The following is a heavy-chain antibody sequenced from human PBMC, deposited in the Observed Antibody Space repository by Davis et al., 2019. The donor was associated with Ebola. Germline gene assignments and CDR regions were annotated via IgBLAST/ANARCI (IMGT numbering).Heavy chain of an antibody. CDR3: ARVACSTTSCYFYN. Sequence: ASVKVSCKASGYTFTGYYMHWVRQAPGQGLEWMGWINPNSGGTNYAQKFQGRVTMTTDTSTTTGYMELSRLRSDDTAVYYCARVACSTTSCYFYNWGQGALVTVSS. J-gene: IGHJ4*02. D-gene: IGHD2-2*01. CDR2: INPNSGGT. V-gene: IGHV1-2*02. CDR1: GYTFTGYY.